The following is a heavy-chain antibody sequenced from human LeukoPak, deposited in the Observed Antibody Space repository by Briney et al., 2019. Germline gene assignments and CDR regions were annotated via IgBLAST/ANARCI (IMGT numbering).Heavy chain of an antibody. Sequence: SETLSLTCTVSGGSISSSSYYWGWIRQPPGKGLEWIGSIYYSGSTYYNPSLKSRVTISVDTSKNQFSLKLSSVTAADTAVYYCARHKNERWLQFRTSWFDPWGQGTLVTVSS. D-gene: IGHD5-24*01. CDR2: IYYSGST. V-gene: IGHV4-39*07. J-gene: IGHJ5*02. CDR1: GGSISSSSYY. CDR3: ARHKNERWLQFRTSWFDP.